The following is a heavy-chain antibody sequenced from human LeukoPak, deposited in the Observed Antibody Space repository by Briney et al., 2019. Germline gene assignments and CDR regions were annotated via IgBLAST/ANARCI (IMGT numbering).Heavy chain of an antibody. CDR2: ISWNSGSI. Sequence: GRSLGLSWAASGFTFDYYAMHWGRQAPGEGPGGVSGISWNSGSIGYAASVKGRFTISRDNAKNSLYLQMNSLRAEDTALYYCAKDALFHAGANPNWFDPWGQGTLVTVSS. V-gene: IGHV3-9*01. J-gene: IGHJ5*02. CDR1: GFTFDYYA. D-gene: IGHD1-26*01. CDR3: AKDALFHAGANPNWFDP.